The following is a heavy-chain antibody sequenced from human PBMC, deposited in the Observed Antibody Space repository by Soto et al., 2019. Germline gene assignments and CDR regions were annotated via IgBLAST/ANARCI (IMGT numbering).Heavy chain of an antibody. J-gene: IGHJ4*02. CDR3: ARGGGIAVAGTHLDY. CDR1: GFTFSSYA. Sequence: EVQLLESGGGLVQPGGSLRLSCAASGFTFSSYAMSWVRQAPGKGLEWVSGIGGSGAGTNYADSVKGRFTISRDNSKNTLYLQMSNLRAEDTAVYYCARGGGIAVAGTHLDYWGQGTLVTVSS. V-gene: IGHV3-23*01. D-gene: IGHD6-19*01. CDR2: IGGSGAGT.